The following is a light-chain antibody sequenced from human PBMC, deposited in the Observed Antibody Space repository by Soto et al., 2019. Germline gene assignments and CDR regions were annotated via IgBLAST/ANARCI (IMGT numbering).Light chain of an antibody. V-gene: IGLV1-40*01. CDR2: GDN. J-gene: IGLJ1*01. Sequence: QSVLTQPPSVSGAPGRRVAISCTGSSSNIGAEYDVHWYQQLPGTAPKRLIYGDNNRPSGVPDRFSGSKSGTSASLAITGLQPEDEADYYCQSYDSSLTTFVFGTGTNVTVL. CDR1: SSNIGAEYD. CDR3: QSYDSSLTTFV.